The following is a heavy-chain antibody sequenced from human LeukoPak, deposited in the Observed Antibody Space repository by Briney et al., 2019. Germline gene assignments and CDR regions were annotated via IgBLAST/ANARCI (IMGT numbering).Heavy chain of an antibody. V-gene: IGHV3-21*01. CDR1: GFTFSSYA. D-gene: IGHD4-11*01. CDR2: ISSSSSYI. CDR3: ARDGGDYSYDY. J-gene: IGHJ4*02. Sequence: GGSLRLSCAASGFTFSSYAMHWVRQAPGKGLEWVSSISSSSSYIYYADSVKGRFAISRDNAKNSLYLQMNSLRAEDTAVYYCARDGGDYSYDYWGQGTLVTVSS.